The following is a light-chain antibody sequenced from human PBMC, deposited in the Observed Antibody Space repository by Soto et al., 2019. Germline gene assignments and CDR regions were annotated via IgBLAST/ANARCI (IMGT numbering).Light chain of an antibody. CDR1: QSVSSN. J-gene: IGKJ1*01. CDR3: QQYNNWLGT. CDR2: GAS. Sequence: EIVMTQSPATLSVSPGERATLSCRASQSVSSNLAWYQQKPGQAPRLLIYGASTRATGIPARFSGSGSGTXXXLTIXSLQSEDFAVYYCQQYNNWLGTFGQGTKVEIK. V-gene: IGKV3-15*01.